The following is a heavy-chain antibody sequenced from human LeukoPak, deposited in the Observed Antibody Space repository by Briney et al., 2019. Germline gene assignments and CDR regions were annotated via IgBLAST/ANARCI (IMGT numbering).Heavy chain of an antibody. CDR3: AKGRVTPKDYYYYYMDV. V-gene: IGHV3-23*01. J-gene: IGHJ6*03. CDR1: GFTFSSYA. CDR2: ISGSGGST. D-gene: IGHD4-23*01. Sequence: PGGSLRLSCAASGFTFSSYAMSWVRQAPGKGLEWVSAISGSGGSTYYADSVKGRFTISRDNSKNTLYLQMNSLRAEDTAVYYCAKGRVTPKDYYYYYMDVWGKGTTVTVSS.